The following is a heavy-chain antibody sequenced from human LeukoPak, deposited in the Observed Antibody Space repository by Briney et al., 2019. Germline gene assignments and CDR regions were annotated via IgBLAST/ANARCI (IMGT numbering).Heavy chain of an antibody. J-gene: IGHJ4*02. CDR1: GFTFSRYG. CDR2: IQSDGTDK. Sequence: GGSLRLSCAASGFTFSRYGMPWVRQAPGKGLEWVAFIQSDGTDKYYIDSVKGRFTISRDKSKNTLYLQMNSLRVEDSAVYFCARDGTRSSDYWGQGTLVTVSS. D-gene: IGHD4-17*01. V-gene: IGHV3-30*02. CDR3: ARDGTRSSDY.